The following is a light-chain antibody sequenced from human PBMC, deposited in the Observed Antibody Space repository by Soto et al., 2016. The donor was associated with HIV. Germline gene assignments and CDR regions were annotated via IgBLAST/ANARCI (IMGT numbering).Light chain of an antibody. CDR3: QVWDSNSDHWV. Sequence: SYELTQPPSVSVAPGMTARITCEGNDIGKKSVHWDQQKPGQAPVLVVYDDTRRRSGIPERFSGSNSGNTATLTISRVEAGDEADYYCQVWDSNSDHWVFGRGTTLTVL. CDR2: DDT. CDR1: DIGKKS. V-gene: IGLV3-21*03. J-gene: IGLJ3*02.